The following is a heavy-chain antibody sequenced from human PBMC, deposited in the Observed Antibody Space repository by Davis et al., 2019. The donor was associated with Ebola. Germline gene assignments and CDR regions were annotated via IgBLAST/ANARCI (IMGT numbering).Heavy chain of an antibody. V-gene: IGHV3-30*03. J-gene: IGHJ6*02. D-gene: IGHD3-22*01. CDR2: ISYDGSNK. CDR3: ARVGNYYDSSGYYFLYYGMDV. CDR1: GFTFSSYG. Sequence: GESLKISCAASGFTFSSYGMHWVRQAPGKGLEWVAVISYDGSNKYYADSVKGRFTISRDNSKNTLYLQMNSLRAEDTAVYYCARVGNYYDSSGYYFLYYGMDVWGQGTTVTVSS.